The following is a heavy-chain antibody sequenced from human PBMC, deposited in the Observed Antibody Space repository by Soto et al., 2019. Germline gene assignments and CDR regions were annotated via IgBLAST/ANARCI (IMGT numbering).Heavy chain of an antibody. Sequence: QVQLVQSGAEVKKPGASVKVSCKASGYTFATYGLSWVRQAPGQGLEWMGWISAYNGNTNYAQKPEXXGTMTTDTSTSTAYMELRSLRSDDTAVYYCARDEGFGQLSCWGQGTLVTVSS. J-gene: IGHJ4*02. D-gene: IGHD3-10*01. CDR3: ARDEGFGQLSC. CDR1: GYTFATYG. V-gene: IGHV1-18*01. CDR2: ISAYNGNT.